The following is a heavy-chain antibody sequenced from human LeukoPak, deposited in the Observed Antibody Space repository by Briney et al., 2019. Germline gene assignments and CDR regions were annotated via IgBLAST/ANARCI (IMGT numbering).Heavy chain of an antibody. Sequence: PSETLSLTCTVSGVSISSSSYYWGWIRQPPGRGLEWIGSIYYSGSTYYNPSLKSRVTISVDTSKNQFSLKLSSVTAADTAVYYCAREFGVVIPFDYWGQGTLVTVSS. D-gene: IGHD3-3*01. CDR3: AREFGVVIPFDY. CDR1: GVSISSSSYY. J-gene: IGHJ4*02. V-gene: IGHV4-39*02. CDR2: IYYSGST.